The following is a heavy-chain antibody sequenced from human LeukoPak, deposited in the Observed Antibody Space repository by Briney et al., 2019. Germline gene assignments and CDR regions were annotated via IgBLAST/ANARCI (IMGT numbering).Heavy chain of an antibody. J-gene: IGHJ3*02. D-gene: IGHD2-15*01. CDR2: IYTSGST. CDR1: GGSISSYY. CDR3: ARDWLLHYDAFDI. V-gene: IGHV4-4*07. Sequence: PSETLSLACTVSGGSISSYYWSWIRQPAGKGLEWIGRIYTSGSTNYNPSLESRVTMSVDTSKNQFSLKLSSVTAADTAVYYCARDWLLHYDAFDIWGQGTMVTVSS.